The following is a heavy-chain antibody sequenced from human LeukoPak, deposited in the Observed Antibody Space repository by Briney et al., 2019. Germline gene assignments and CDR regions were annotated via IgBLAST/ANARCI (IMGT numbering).Heavy chain of an antibody. CDR1: GFTFSSYA. D-gene: IGHD2-2*01. V-gene: IGHV3-30*03. CDR3: ARLSSSGYSSDN. J-gene: IGHJ4*02. CDR2: ISYDGSNK. Sequence: GGSLRLSCAASGFTFSSYAMSWVRQAPGKGLEWVAVISYDGSNKYYADSVKGRFTISRDNSKNTLYLQMNSLRAEDTAIYFCARLSSSGYSSDNWGQGTLVTVSS.